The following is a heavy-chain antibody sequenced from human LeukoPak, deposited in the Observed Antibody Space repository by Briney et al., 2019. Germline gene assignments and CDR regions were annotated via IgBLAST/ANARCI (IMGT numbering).Heavy chain of an antibody. J-gene: IGHJ4*02. Sequence: SETLSLTCTVSGGSISSSSYYWGWIRQPPGKGLEWIGSIYYSGSTYYNPSLKSRVTISVDTSKNQFSLKLISVTAADTAVYYCARILSELGDPLDYWGRGTLVTVSS. D-gene: IGHD2-21*02. CDR1: GGSISSSSYY. CDR2: IYYSGST. CDR3: ARILSELGDPLDY. V-gene: IGHV4-39*01.